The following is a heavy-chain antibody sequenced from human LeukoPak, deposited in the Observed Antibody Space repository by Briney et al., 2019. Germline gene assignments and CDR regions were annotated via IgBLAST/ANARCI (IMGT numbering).Heavy chain of an antibody. D-gene: IGHD4-11*01. CDR2: MYYGGNP. Sequence: SETLSLTCTVSGGSISSYYWSWIRQPPGKGLEWVGSMYYGGNPNYNPSLKSRVTISLDTSKNQVSLKLRSVTVADTAVYYCVRDDYNNYGDARGQGTLVTVSS. CDR3: VRDDYNNYGDA. J-gene: IGHJ4*02. CDR1: GGSISSYY. V-gene: IGHV4-59*12.